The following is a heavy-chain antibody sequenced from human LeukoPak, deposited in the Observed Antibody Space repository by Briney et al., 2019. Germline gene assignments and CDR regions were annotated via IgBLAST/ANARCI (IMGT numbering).Heavy chain of an antibody. CDR2: FYYSGST. CDR3: ARLVVSSWYHEVLLGRDY. D-gene: IGHD6-13*01. Sequence: PSETLSLTCTVSGGSISSRPYCWGWIRQPPGKGLEWLGNFYYSGSTYYKPSRKSRVTISVDTSKNQISLKLSSVTAADTAVYYCARLVVSSWYHEVLLGRDYWGQGTLVTVSS. J-gene: IGHJ4*02. V-gene: IGHV4-39*01. CDR1: GGSISSRPYC.